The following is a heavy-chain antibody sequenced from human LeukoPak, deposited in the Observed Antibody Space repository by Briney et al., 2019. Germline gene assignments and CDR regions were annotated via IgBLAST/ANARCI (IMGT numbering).Heavy chain of an antibody. CDR2: IYPGDSDT. CDR3: ARQIQWSRGAFDI. CDR1: GYSFTSYW. V-gene: IGHV5-51*01. J-gene: IGHJ3*02. D-gene: IGHD2-15*01. Sequence: GESLKISCKGSGYSFTSYWIGWVRQMPGKGLEWMGIIYPGDSDTRYSPSFQGQVTISADKSISTAYLQWDSLKASDTAMYYCARQIQWSRGAFDIWGQGTMVTVSS.